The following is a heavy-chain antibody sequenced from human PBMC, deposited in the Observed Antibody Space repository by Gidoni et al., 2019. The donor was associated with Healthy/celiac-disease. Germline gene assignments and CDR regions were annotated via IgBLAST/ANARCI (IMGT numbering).Heavy chain of an antibody. CDR2: IKRKTDGGTT. CDR3: TTDDYYYGSGDGY. V-gene: IGHV3-15*01. CDR1: GFTFSNAW. J-gene: IGHJ4*02. D-gene: IGHD3-10*01. Sequence: EVQLVESGGGLVTPGGSLRLSCAASGFTFSNAWMSWVRQAPGKGLEWVGRIKRKTDGGTTDYAAPVKGRFTISRDDSKNTLYLQMNSLKTEDTAVYYCTTDDYYYGSGDGYWGQGTLVTVSS.